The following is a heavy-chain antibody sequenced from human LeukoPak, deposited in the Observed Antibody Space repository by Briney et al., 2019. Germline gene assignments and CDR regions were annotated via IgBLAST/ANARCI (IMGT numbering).Heavy chain of an antibody. J-gene: IGHJ4*02. CDR3: ARGYGFWSGTAPYYFDY. D-gene: IGHD3-3*01. V-gene: IGHV4-30-2*01. CDR2: NYLSGST. Sequence: SETLSLTCTISGGSISSGNYYWTWIRQPPGKGLEWIGYNYLSGSTYYNPSLKSRVTISVDKSKNQFSLKLNSVTAADTAVYYCARGYGFWSGTAPYYFDYWGQGTLVTVSS. CDR1: GGSISSGNYY.